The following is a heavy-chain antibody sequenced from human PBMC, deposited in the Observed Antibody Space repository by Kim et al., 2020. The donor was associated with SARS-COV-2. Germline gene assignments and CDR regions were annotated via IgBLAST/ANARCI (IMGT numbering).Heavy chain of an antibody. CDR3: EKVRYSADDLSYFDS. V-gene: IGHV3-43D*03. D-gene: IGHD5-12*01. Sequence: DTVKGRFTISRDNSKNSLYLHMNSMRVEETALYYCEKVRYSADDLSYFDSWGQGTLVTVSS. J-gene: IGHJ4*02.